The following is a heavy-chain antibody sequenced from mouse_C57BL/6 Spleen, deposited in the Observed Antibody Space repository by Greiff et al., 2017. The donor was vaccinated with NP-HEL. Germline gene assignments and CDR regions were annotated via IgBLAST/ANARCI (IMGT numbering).Heavy chain of an antibody. CDR2: INPNYGTT. D-gene: IGHD1-1*01. CDR1: GYSFTDYN. J-gene: IGHJ3*01. V-gene: IGHV1-39*01. CDR3: APYYYGSSSAWFAY. Sequence: VQLKQSGPELVKPGASVKISCKASGYSFTDYNMNWVKQSNGKSLEWIGVINPNYGTTSYNQKFKGKATLTVDQSSSTAYMQLNSLTSEDSAVYYCAPYYYGSSSAWFAYWGKGTLVTVSA.